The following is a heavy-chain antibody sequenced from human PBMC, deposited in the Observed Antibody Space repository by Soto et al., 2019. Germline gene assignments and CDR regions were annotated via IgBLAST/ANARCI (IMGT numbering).Heavy chain of an antibody. CDR2: ISAYNGNT. J-gene: IGHJ4*02. CDR1: GYTFTSYG. Sequence: QVQLVQSGAEVKKPGASVKVSCKASGYTFTSYGISWVRQAPGQGLEWMGWISAYNGNTNYAQKLQGRVTMTTDTSKSTAYMELRSLRSDDTAVYYCARDEGLDDYIWGSYRYMVWDYWGQGTLVTVSS. D-gene: IGHD3-16*02. V-gene: IGHV1-18*01. CDR3: ARDEGLDDYIWGSYRYMVWDY.